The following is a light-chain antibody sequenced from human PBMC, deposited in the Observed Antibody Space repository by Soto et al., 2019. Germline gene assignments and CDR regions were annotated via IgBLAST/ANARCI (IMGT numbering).Light chain of an antibody. Sequence: DIQMTQSPSSLSASVGDRFTITFHASQDISKYLNWYQEKSGKGPKRLIYDGSNLETGGPSRFRGSGTGTDFTFTISSLQPEDIATYYCQQYDNLPLTFGGGTKVDIK. V-gene: IGKV1-33*01. CDR3: QQYDNLPLT. CDR2: DGS. CDR1: QDISKY. J-gene: IGKJ4*01.